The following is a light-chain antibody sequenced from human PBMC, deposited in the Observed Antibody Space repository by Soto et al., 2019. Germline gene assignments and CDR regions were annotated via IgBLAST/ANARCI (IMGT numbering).Light chain of an antibody. V-gene: IGKV1-5*03. CDR2: EAS. Sequence: DIQMTQSPSTLSASVGDRVTITCRASQSISSWLAWYQQKPGKAPKLLIYEASSLESGVPSRFRGSGSGTEFTLTISSLQPDDFATYYCQQYTSYSRTFGQGTKVEIK. CDR1: QSISSW. J-gene: IGKJ1*01. CDR3: QQYTSYSRT.